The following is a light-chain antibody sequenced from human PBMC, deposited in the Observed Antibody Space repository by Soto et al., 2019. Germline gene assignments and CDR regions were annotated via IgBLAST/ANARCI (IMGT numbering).Light chain of an antibody. CDR2: GAS. V-gene: IGKV3-20*01. CDR1: QSVSSSY. Sequence: EIVLTQSPGTLSLSPGERATLSCRASQSVSSSYLAWYQQKPGQAPRMLIYGASSRATGIPDRFSGSGSGTDLTLTISRLEPEDCAVYYCQQYGSSLLFTFGPGTKVDI. J-gene: IGKJ3*01. CDR3: QQYGSSLLFT.